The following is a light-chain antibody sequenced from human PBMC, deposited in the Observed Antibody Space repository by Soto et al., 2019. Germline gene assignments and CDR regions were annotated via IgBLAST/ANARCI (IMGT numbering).Light chain of an antibody. CDR3: QQRSGWPLT. CDR1: QGVGRF. V-gene: IGKV3-11*01. Sequence: EIVLTQSPATLSLSPGERAALSCRASQGVGRFLAWYQQKPGQAPRLLIYDASNRDTGIPARFSGSGSVTDFTLAIDNLEPEDFAVYYCQQRSGWPLTFGGGTKVEIK. J-gene: IGKJ4*01. CDR2: DAS.